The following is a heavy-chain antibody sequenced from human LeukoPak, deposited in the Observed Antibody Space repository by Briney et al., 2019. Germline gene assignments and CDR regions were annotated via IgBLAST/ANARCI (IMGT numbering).Heavy chain of an antibody. CDR3: ARDIPPQYAEGWGWGYYMGV. D-gene: IGHD2-2*01. CDR1: GFTFSSHA. Sequence: GSLRLSCAASGFTFSSHAMSWVRQAPGKGLEWVSAISGSGGSTYYADSVKGRFTISRDNSKNTLYLQMNSLRAEDTAVYYCARDIPPQYAEGWGWGYYMGVWGKGTTVTVSS. CDR2: ISGSGGST. V-gene: IGHV3-23*01. J-gene: IGHJ6*03.